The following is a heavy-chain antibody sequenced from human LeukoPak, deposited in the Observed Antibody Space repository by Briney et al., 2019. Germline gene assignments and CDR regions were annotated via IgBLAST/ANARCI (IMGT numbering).Heavy chain of an antibody. V-gene: IGHV4-34*01. D-gene: IGHD3-9*01. CDR2: INHSGST. J-gene: IGHJ4*02. Sequence: ETLSLTCAIYRGSFSGYYWSWIRQPPGKGLEWIGKINHSGSTNYNPSLKSRVTISVDTSKNQVSLKLSSVTAADTAVYYCAVTDVLTGYPYYFDYWGQGTLLTVSS. CDR1: RGSFSGYY. CDR3: AVTDVLTGYPYYFDY.